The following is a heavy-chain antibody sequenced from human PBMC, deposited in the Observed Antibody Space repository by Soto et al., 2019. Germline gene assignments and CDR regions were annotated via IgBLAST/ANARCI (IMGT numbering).Heavy chain of an antibody. CDR3: ARRGGDDYSNYYYYGMDV. V-gene: IGHV4-39*01. Sequence: SETLSLTCTVSGGSISSSSYYWGWIRQPPGKGLEWIGSIYYSGRTYYNPSLKSRVTISVDTSKKQFSLKLSSVTAADTAVYYCARRGGDDYSNYYYYGMDVWGQGTTVT. CDR1: GGSISSSSYY. D-gene: IGHD4-4*01. CDR2: IYYSGRT. J-gene: IGHJ6*02.